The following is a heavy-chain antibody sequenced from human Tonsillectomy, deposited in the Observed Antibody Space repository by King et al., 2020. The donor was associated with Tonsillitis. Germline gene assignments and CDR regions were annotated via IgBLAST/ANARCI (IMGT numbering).Heavy chain of an antibody. CDR1: GFTFNDYG. V-gene: IGHV3-30*18. CDR3: AKDRGSDWYFDY. Sequence: VQLVESGGGVVQPGRSLRLSCAASGFTFNDYGMHWVRQAPGKGPEWVAVMSYDGRQTYYVDSVKGRFTISRDNSKSTMHLQMTSLRAEDTAVYFCAKDRGSDWYFDYWGQGTLVTVSS. CDR2: MSYDGRQT. D-gene: IGHD3-9*01. J-gene: IGHJ4*02.